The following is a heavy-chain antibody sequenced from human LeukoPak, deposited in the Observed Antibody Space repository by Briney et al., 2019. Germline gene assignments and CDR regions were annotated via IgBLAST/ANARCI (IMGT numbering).Heavy chain of an antibody. V-gene: IGHV4-34*01. CDR1: GGSFSGYY. D-gene: IGHD3-3*01. J-gene: IGHJ4*02. CDR3: ARGARFSGGYYFDY. Sequence: SETLSLTCAVYGGSFSGYYWSWIRQPPGKGLEWIGEINHSGSTNYNPSLKSRVTISVDTSKNQFSLKLSSVTAADTAVYYCARGARFSGGYYFDYSGQGTLVTVSS. CDR2: INHSGST.